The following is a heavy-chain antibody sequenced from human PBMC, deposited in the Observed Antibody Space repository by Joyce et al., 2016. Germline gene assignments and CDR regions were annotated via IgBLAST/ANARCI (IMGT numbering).Heavy chain of an antibody. V-gene: IGHV3-11*01. D-gene: IGHD4-17*01. CDR2: ISTTATNI. CDR3: ARGRAAVTSFDY. CDR1: RFTFSDYY. Sequence: QVQLVESGGGLVKPGGSLRLSCAASRFTFSDYYMSWIRQVPGKGLEWVSYISTTATNIYYADSVKGRFTISRDNAKNSLYLQMNSLRAEDTAVYYCARGRAAVTSFDYWGQGTLVTVSS. J-gene: IGHJ4*02.